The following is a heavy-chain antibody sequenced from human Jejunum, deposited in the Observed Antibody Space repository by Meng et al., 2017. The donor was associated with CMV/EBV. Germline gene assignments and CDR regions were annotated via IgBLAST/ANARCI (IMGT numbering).Heavy chain of an antibody. J-gene: IGHJ4*02. Sequence: EWEVVQGGGVLCQPGGSLRLSCAVSGFSVSDSYMNWVRQAPEKGLEWVSVMHSGGDTYYAESVKGRFTISRDDSKNTIYLQMNNLKTEDTALYYCARGEGVPPGEWGQGTLVTVSS. CDR3: ARGEGVPPGE. CDR2: MHSGGDT. CDR1: GFSVSDSY. D-gene: IGHD3-10*01. V-gene: IGHV3-66*01.